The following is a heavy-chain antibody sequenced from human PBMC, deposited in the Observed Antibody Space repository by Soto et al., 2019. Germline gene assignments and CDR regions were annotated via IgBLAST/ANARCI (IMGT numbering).Heavy chain of an antibody. CDR1: GGSMTNYY. CDR3: ARPFDI. Sequence: QVQLQESGPGLVEPSETLSLTCTVSGGSMTNYYWSWIRQPPGKGLEWIGYIYYSGNTNYNSSFKSRVTISIDMSKNQYSLPLSSVTAADTAVYYCARPFDIWGQGTMVTVSS. J-gene: IGHJ3*02. CDR2: IYYSGNT. V-gene: IGHV4-59*08.